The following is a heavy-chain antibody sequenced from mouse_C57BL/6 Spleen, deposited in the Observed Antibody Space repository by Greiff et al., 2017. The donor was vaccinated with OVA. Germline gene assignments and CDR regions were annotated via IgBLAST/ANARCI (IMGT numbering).Heavy chain of an antibody. CDR2: INYDGSST. Sequence: DVKLVESEGGLVQPGSSMKLSCTASGFTFSDYYMAWVRQVPEKGLEWVANINYDGSSTYYLDSLKSRFIISRDNAKNILYLQMSSLKSEDTATYYCARGGSSLRGLYYAMDYWGQGTSVTVSS. D-gene: IGHD1-1*01. J-gene: IGHJ4*01. V-gene: IGHV5-16*01. CDR3: ARGGSSLRGLYYAMDY. CDR1: GFTFSDYY.